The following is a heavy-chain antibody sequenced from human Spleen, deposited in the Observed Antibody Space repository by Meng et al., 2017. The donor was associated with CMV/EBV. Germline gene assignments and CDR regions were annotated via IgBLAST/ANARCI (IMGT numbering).Heavy chain of an antibody. CDR1: GGNFNGYS. CDR3: ARDVMSTT. D-gene: IGHD5-24*01. Sequence: SVKVSCKTSGGNFNGYSISWVRQAPGQGLEWMGRILPVLEITNYAQNFQGRVTITADKSTSTAYMELRGLRPDDTALYYCARDVMSTTWGQGTLVTVSS. CDR2: ILPVLEIT. J-gene: IGHJ4*02. V-gene: IGHV1-69*04.